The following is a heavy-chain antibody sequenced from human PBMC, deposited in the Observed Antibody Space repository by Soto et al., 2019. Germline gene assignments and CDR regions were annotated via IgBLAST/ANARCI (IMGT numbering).Heavy chain of an antibody. CDR3: ARDDYGSGSYYNGPFGY. Sequence: ASVKVSCKASGYTFTSYAMHWVRQAPGQRLEWMGWINAGNGNTKYSQKFQGRVTITRDTSASTAYMELSSLRSEDTAVYYCARDDYGSGSYYNGPFGYWGQGTLVTVSS. J-gene: IGHJ4*02. CDR1: GYTFTSYA. D-gene: IGHD3-10*01. V-gene: IGHV1-3*01. CDR2: INAGNGNT.